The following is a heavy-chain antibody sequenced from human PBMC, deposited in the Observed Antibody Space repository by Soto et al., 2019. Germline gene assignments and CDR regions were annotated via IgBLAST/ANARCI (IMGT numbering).Heavy chain of an antibody. CDR2: IIPIFGTA. CDR3: ASGGYYDSSGYLDY. J-gene: IGHJ4*02. CDR1: GGTFSSYA. D-gene: IGHD3-22*01. Sequence: SVKFSCKASGGTFSSYAISWVRQAPGQGLEWMGGIIPIFGTANYAQKFQGRVTITADESTSTAYMELSSLRSEDTAVYYCASGGYYDSSGYLDYWGQGTLVTVSS. V-gene: IGHV1-69*13.